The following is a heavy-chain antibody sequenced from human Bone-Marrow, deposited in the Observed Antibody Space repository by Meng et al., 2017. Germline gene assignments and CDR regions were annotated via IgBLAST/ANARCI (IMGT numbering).Heavy chain of an antibody. CDR1: GFTFSSYA. CDR3: ARDREMATIYGVDY. CDR2: ISYDGSNK. J-gene: IGHJ4*01. Sequence: GESLKISCAASGFTFSSYAMHWVRQAPGKGLEWVAVISYDGSNKYYADSVKGRFTISRDNSKNTLYLQMNSLRAEDTAVYYCARDREMATIYGVDYWGHGTQVTVSS. D-gene: IGHD5-24*01. V-gene: IGHV3-30*04.